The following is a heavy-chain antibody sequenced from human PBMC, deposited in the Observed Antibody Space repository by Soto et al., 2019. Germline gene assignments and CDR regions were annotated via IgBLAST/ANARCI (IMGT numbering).Heavy chain of an antibody. CDR3: AHTWGLPFDY. D-gene: IGHD3-16*01. J-gene: IGHJ4*02. Sequence: QITLKESGPTLVEPTQTLTLTCTYSGFSLRTTGVGVGWIRQPPGKALEWLGIIYWNDDKRYSPSLKSRFTLTSDISKSQVVLTMTNMDPVDTATYYCAHTWGLPFDYWGQGTLVIVSS. CDR1: GFSLRTTGVG. V-gene: IGHV2-5*01. CDR2: IYWNDDK.